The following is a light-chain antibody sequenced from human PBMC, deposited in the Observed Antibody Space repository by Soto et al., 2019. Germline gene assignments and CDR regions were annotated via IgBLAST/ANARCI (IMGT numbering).Light chain of an antibody. Sequence: EIGMTQSPATLSVSPGERATLSCRASQSVSSNLALYQQKPGQPPRLLIYGASTRATGIPARFIGSGSGTEFTLTISSLQSEDFAVYHCQQYDKWPRTFGQGTKVDIK. J-gene: IGKJ1*01. CDR2: GAS. CDR3: QQYDKWPRT. V-gene: IGKV3-15*01. CDR1: QSVSSN.